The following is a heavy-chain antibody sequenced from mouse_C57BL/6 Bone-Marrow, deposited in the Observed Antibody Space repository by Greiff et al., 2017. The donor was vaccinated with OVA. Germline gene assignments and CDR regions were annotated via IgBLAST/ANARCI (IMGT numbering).Heavy chain of an antibody. CDR1: GYTFTSYW. CDR2: IDPNSGGT. V-gene: IGHV1-72*01. D-gene: IGHD3-2*02. J-gene: IGHJ4*01. CDR3: ASGSDVCPFRSMCAMDY. Sequence: QVQLQQPGAELVKPGASVKLSCKASGYTFTSYWMHWVKQRPGRGLEWIGRIDPNSGGTKYNEQFKSKATLTVDKPSSTAYMQLSSLTSEVSAVYYCASGSDVCPFRSMCAMDYWGQGTSVTVSS.